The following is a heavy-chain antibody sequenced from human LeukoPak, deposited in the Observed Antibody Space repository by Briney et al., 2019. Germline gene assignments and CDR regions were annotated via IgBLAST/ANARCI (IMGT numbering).Heavy chain of an antibody. Sequence: GGSLRLSCAASAFTFSSYGMHWVRQAPGKGLEWVAFIPYDGSNKYYADSVKGRFTISRDNSKNTLYLQMNSLRAEDTAVYYCAKGKWELLYGGQGTLVTVSS. CDR3: AKGKWELLY. V-gene: IGHV3-30*02. CDR2: IPYDGSNK. D-gene: IGHD1-26*01. CDR1: AFTFSSYG. J-gene: IGHJ4*02.